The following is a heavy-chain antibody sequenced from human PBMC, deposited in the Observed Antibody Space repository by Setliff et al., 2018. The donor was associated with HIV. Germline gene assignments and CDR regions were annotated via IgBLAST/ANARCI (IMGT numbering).Heavy chain of an antibody. Sequence: PAETLSLTCTLSYGSISSSYYFWGWIRQPPGKGLEWIGSIFHSGSTNYNPSLKSRVTISIDKSKNHFSLKLSSVTAADTAVYYCASQFTSSWVYNWFDPWGQGTLVTVSS. CDR1: YGSISSSYYF. D-gene: IGHD6-13*01. J-gene: IGHJ5*02. V-gene: IGHV4-39*07. CDR3: ASQFTSSWVYNWFDP. CDR2: IFHSGST.